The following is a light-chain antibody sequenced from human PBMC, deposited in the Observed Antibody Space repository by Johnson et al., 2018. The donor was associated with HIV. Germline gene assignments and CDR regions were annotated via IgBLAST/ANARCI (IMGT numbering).Light chain of an antibody. CDR3: GTWDSSLSAGYV. CDR2: DNN. V-gene: IGLV1-51*01. Sequence: QPVLTQPPSVSAAPGQKVTISCSGSSSNIGNNYVSWYQQLPGTAPKLLIYDNNKRPSGIPDRFSGSKSGTSATLGITGLPTGDEADYYCGTWDSSLSAGYVFGTGTKVTVL. J-gene: IGLJ1*01. CDR1: SSNIGNNY.